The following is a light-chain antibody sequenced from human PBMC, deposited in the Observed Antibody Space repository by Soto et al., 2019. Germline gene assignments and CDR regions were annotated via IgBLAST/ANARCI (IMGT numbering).Light chain of an antibody. V-gene: IGKV3-11*01. Sequence: VKTQSRDTLSVSPGESFTLSCRASQSVTSSLAWYQQKPGQAPRLLIFDASNRATGIPARFSGSGSGTDFTLTISSLEPEDFAVYYCQQRSDWSLVTFGGGTKVDIK. CDR3: QQRSDWSLVT. J-gene: IGKJ4*01. CDR1: QSVTSS. CDR2: DAS.